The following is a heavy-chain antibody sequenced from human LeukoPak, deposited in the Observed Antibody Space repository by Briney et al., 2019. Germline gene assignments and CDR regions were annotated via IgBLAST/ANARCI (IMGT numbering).Heavy chain of an antibody. D-gene: IGHD3-9*01. CDR1: GFTFSSYS. CDR2: ISSGSI. J-gene: IGHJ4*02. V-gene: IGHV3-48*04. Sequence: PGGSLRLSCVASGFTFSSYSMNWVRQAPGKGLEWVSYISSGSIYYADSVKGRFTISRDNAKNLLYLQMTSLRAEDTAVYYCAREGYYNILTGRNYYFDFWGQGTLVTASS. CDR3: AREGYYNILTGRNYYFDF.